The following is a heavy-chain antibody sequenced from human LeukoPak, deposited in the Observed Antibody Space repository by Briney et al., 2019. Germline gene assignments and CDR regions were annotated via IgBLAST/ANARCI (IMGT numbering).Heavy chain of an antibody. CDR2: ISSSSSYI. J-gene: IGHJ4*02. CDR1: GFTFRSYS. Sequence: GGSLRLSCAASGFTFRSYSMNWVRQAPGKGLEWVSSISSSSSYIYYADSVKGRFTISRDNAKNSLYLQMNSLRAEDTAAYYCARSRELRFLEWLPNDYWGQGTLVTVSS. CDR3: ARSRELRFLEWLPNDY. D-gene: IGHD3-3*01. V-gene: IGHV3-21*01.